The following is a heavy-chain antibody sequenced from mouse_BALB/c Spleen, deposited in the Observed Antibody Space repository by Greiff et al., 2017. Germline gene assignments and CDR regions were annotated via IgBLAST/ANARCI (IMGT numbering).Heavy chain of an antibody. CDR1: GYSITSGYY. V-gene: IGHV3-6*02. J-gene: IGHJ3*01. CDR2: ISYDGSN. CDR3: ARGYDYASFAY. D-gene: IGHD2-4*01. Sequence: EVKLMESGPGLVKPSQSLSLTCSVTGYSITSGYYWNWIRQFPGNKLEWMGYISYDGSNNYNPSLKNRISITRDTSKNQFFLKLNSVTTEDTATYYCARGYDYASFAYWGQGTLVTVSA.